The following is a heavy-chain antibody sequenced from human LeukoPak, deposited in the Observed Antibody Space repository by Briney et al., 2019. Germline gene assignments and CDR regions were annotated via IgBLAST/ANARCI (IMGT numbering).Heavy chain of an antibody. V-gene: IGHV1-18*01. D-gene: IGHD3-9*01. CDR2: IRADSGHT. Sequence: GGSVKVSCKASGYTFTSYGISWVRQAPGKGLEGVGLIRADSGHTNYAQKLQGRVTITTHTSTSTAYMELRSLRSNDTAGYYCARDRVLRYFDWLLLGAYFAYWGQGTLVTVSS. J-gene: IGHJ4*02. CDR3: ARDRVLRYFDWLLLGAYFAY. CDR1: GYTFTSYG.